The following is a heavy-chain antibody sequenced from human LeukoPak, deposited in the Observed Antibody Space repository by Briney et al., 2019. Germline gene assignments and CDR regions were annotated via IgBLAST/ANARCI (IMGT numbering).Heavy chain of an antibody. CDR3: ARDRGRYYMDV. V-gene: IGHV3-20*04. CDR1: GFTFDDFG. Sequence: PGGSLRLSCAASGFTFDDFGMSWVRQAPGKGLEWVSGINWNGGSTDSTDSVKGRFTISRENAKNSLYLQMNSLRAGDTAVYYCARDRGRYYMDVWGKGTTVTISS. D-gene: IGHD6-25*01. CDR2: INWNGGST. J-gene: IGHJ6*03.